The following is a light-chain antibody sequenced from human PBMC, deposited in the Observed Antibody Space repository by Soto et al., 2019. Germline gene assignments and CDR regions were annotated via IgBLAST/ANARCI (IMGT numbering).Light chain of an antibody. CDR1: SSDVGSYDL. Sequence: QSALTQPASVSGSPGQSITISCTGTSSDVGSYDLVSWYQHLPGKAPKLMIYEVNQRPSGVSNRLSGSKSGNTASLTISGLQAEDEGDYYCSSYAGGTTLWVLGGGTKVTVL. J-gene: IGLJ3*02. CDR3: SSYAGGTTLWV. V-gene: IGLV2-23*02. CDR2: EVN.